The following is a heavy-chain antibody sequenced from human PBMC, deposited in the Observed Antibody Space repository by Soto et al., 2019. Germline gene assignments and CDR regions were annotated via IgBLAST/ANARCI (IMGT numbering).Heavy chain of an antibody. J-gene: IGHJ6*02. Sequence: GETLKISCKGSGYTFTNYWIGWVRQMPGKGLEWMGIIYPGDSDTKYNPSFQGQVTISADKSITTTYLQWSSLKASDTAIYYCAASIFYYGMDVWGQGTTVTVSS. V-gene: IGHV5-51*01. CDR2: IYPGDSDT. CDR1: GYTFTNYW. CDR3: AASIFYYGMDV.